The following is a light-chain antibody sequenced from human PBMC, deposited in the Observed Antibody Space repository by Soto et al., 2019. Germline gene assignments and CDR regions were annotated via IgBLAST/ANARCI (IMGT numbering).Light chain of an antibody. CDR3: QQRSNWPPIT. Sequence: EIVLTQSPGTLSLSPGERATLSCRASRIVSSSYLAWYQQKPGQAPRLLIYDASNRATGIPARFSGSGSGTDFTLTISSLEPEDFAVYYCQQRSNWPPITFGQGTRLEIK. J-gene: IGKJ5*01. CDR2: DAS. V-gene: IGKV3D-20*02. CDR1: RIVSSSY.